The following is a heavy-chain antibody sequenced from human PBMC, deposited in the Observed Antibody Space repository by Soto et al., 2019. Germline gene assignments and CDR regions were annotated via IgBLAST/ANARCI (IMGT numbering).Heavy chain of an antibody. V-gene: IGHV2-26*01. CDR1: GFSLSNARMG. Sequence: QVTLKESGPVLVKPTETLTLTCTVSGFSLSNARMGVSWIRQPPGKALEWLAHIFSNDEKSYSTSLKSRLTISKDTSKSQVVLTMTNMDPVDTATYYCARIRGADYGGNVNYFDYWGQGTLVTVSS. J-gene: IGHJ4*02. CDR2: IFSNDEK. CDR3: ARIRGADYGGNVNYFDY. D-gene: IGHD4-17*01.